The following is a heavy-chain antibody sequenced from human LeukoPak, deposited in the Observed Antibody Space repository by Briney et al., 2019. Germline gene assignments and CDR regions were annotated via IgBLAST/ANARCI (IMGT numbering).Heavy chain of an antibody. D-gene: IGHD3-10*01. CDR2: IEQHGNEK. CDR3: AGGDYYGSGSARRHWFDP. CDR1: GFTFSRYC. V-gene: IGHV3-7*04. Sequence: GGALRLSCSASGFTFSRYCMNWVRQAPGKGLEWVANIEQHGNEKYYMDSVKGRFTISRDNAKNSLYLEMNSLRAEDTAVYYCAGGDYYGSGSARRHWFDPWGQGTLVTVSS. J-gene: IGHJ5*02.